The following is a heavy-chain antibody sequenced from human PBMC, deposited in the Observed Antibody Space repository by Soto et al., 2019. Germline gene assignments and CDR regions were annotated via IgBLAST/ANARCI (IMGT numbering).Heavy chain of an antibody. D-gene: IGHD5-18*01. CDR3: ARKKGYSYGPHFFDY. J-gene: IGHJ4*02. CDR2: IYSSGNT. CDR1: GGSVSSGGYY. Sequence: QVQLQESGPGLVKPSPTLSLTCTVSGGSVSSGGYYWSWIRKHPGKGLEWIGYIYSSGNTLYNPSLTSRVTRSVATSKNQFSLKLSSVTAADPAVYYCARKKGYSYGPHFFDYWGPGTRVTVSS. V-gene: IGHV4-31*03.